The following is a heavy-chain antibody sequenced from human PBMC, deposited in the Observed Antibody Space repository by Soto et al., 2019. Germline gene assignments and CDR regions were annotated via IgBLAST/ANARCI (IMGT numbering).Heavy chain of an antibody. V-gene: IGHV1-3*01. D-gene: IGHD3-10*01. Sequence: ASVKVSCKASGYTFTSYAMHWLRQAPGQRLEWMGWINAGNGNTKYSQKFQGRVTITRDTSASTAYMELSSLRSEDTAVYYCARDLKPLSRAFDYWGQGTLVTVSS. CDR2: INAGNGNT. CDR3: ARDLKPLSRAFDY. CDR1: GYTFTSYA. J-gene: IGHJ4*02.